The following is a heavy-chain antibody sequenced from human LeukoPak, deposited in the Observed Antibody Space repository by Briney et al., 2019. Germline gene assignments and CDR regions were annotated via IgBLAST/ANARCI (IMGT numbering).Heavy chain of an antibody. J-gene: IGHJ3*02. D-gene: IGHD3-10*01. V-gene: IGHV3-53*04. CDR1: GFTFSSYS. Sequence: GGSLRLSCAASGFTFSSYSMNWVRQAPGKGLEWVSVIYSGGSTYYADSVKGRFTISRHNSKNTLYLQMNSLRAEDTAVYYCARVDEFRAFDIWGQGTMVTVSS. CDR2: IYSGGST. CDR3: ARVDEFRAFDI.